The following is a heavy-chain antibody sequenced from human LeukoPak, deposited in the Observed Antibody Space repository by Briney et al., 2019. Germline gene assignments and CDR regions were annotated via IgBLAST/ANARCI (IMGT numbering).Heavy chain of an antibody. CDR3: VPYYDVLTGFYTGY. D-gene: IGHD3-9*01. Sequence: GGSLRLSCSASGFTFSSYTMHWVRQAPGKGLEYVSAVSSNGGSTYYADSVKGRFTISRDNSKITLYLQMSSLRAEDTAVYYCVPYYDVLTGFYTGYWGQGTLVTVSS. CDR2: VSSNGGST. J-gene: IGHJ4*02. V-gene: IGHV3-64D*06. CDR1: GFTFSSYT.